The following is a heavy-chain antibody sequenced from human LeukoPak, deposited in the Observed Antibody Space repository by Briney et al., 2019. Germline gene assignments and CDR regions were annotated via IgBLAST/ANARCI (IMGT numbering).Heavy chain of an antibody. CDR3: AKGENKGYCSSTSCYANFDY. Sequence: PGGSLRLSCAASGFTFSSYSMSWVRQAPGKGLEWVSAISGSGGSTYYADSVKGRFTISRDNSKNTLYLQMNSLRAADTAVYYCAKGENKGYCSSTSCYANFDYWGQGTLVTVSS. J-gene: IGHJ4*02. CDR1: GFTFSSYS. CDR2: ISGSGGST. D-gene: IGHD2-2*01. V-gene: IGHV3-23*01.